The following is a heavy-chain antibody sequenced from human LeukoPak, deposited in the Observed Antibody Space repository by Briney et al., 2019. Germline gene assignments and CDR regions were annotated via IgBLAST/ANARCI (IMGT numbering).Heavy chain of an antibody. CDR3: ANPWGAGWYFDL. J-gene: IGHJ2*01. D-gene: IGHD1-26*01. CDR2: ISYSGGTT. CDR1: GFTFTSYA. Sequence: GGSLRLSCASSGFTFTSYAVSWVRQAPGKGLEWVSTISYSGGTTYHTDSVKGRFTISRDNSKNTVYLQMRSLGAEDTAIYYCANPWGAGWYFDLWGRGTLVTVSS. V-gene: IGHV3-23*01.